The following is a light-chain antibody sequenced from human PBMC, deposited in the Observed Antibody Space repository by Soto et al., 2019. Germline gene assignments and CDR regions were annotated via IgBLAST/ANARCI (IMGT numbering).Light chain of an antibody. CDR3: QQYNGWPIT. J-gene: IGKJ5*01. CDR1: QSVGNN. Sequence: EIVMTQSPGTLSVSPGERVXXXXXASQSVGNNLAWHQQKPGQAXXLLIYGXSTXATGFPARFSGSGSGTELTLTISSLQSEDFAVYYCQQYNGWPITFGQGTRLEI. V-gene: IGKV3-15*01. CDR2: GXS.